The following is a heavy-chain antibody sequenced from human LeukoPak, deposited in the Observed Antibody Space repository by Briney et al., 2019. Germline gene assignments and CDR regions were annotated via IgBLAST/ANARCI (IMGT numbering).Heavy chain of an antibody. Sequence: SVKVSCMASGGTFSSYAISWVRQAPGQGVGWMGRIIAIFGMANYAQKFQGRVTITADKSTSTAYMELSSMRSEDTAVYYCARSGYCSSTSCLDAFDIGGQGKMATVSS. CDR3: ARSGYCSSTSCLDAFDI. J-gene: IGHJ3*02. D-gene: IGHD2-2*03. CDR2: IIAIFGMA. CDR1: GGTFSSYA. V-gene: IGHV1-69*04.